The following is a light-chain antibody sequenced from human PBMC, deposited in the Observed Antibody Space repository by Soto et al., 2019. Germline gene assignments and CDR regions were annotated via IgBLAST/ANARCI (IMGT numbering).Light chain of an antibody. CDR1: QTISSW. Sequence: DTQMTQSPSTLSGSVGDRVTITCRASQTISSWLAWYQQKPGKAPKLLIYAASTLQSGVPSRFSGSGSGTDFTLTISSLQPEDFATYYCQHLNSYPFTFGQGTRLEIK. V-gene: IGKV1-5*01. J-gene: IGKJ5*01. CDR2: AAS. CDR3: QHLNSYPFT.